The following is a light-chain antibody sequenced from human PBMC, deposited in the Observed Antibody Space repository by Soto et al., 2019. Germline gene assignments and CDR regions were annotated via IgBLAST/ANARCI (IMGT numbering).Light chain of an antibody. Sequence: DIQMTQSPSSLSASVGDRVTITCRASQGISTSLNWYQQKQGKAPKIMIYAASSLQSGVPSRFSGSVSGTDGTITISCLQSEDGSTYYCQQYYSYPRTFGQGTKVDIK. CDR2: AAS. CDR1: QGISTS. J-gene: IGKJ1*01. V-gene: IGKV1-39*01. CDR3: QQYYSYPRT.